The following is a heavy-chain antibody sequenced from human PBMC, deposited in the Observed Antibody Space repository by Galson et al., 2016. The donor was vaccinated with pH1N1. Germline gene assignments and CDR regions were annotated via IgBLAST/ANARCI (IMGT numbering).Heavy chain of an antibody. CDR3: AREHNLVVPGEGWYYYYGMDV. D-gene: IGHD2-2*01. J-gene: IGHJ6*02. CDR1: GGSISSYY. Sequence: TLSLTCTVSGGSISSYYWSWIRQPAGKGLEWIGRFYTTGSPSYNPSLKSRLTMSVDTSKNQFSLKLSSVTAADTAVYYCAREHNLVVPGEGWYYYYGMDVWGQGTTVTVSS. V-gene: IGHV4-4*07. CDR2: FYTTGSP.